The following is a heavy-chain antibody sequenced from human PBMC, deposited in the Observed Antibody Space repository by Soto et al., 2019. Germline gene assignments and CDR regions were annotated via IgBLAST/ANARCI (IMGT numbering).Heavy chain of an antibody. V-gene: IGHV4-59*08. D-gene: IGHD1-26*01. CDR1: GDSFGTYY. CDR2: IYYRGNT. CDR3: ARQSGSYYGAFDI. Sequence: SDTLSLTCTVSGDSFGTYYLTLLRPPPGKGLEWIGYIYYRGNTGYNPSLKSRVTISVDTSKKQFYLKLNSVTAADTAVYYCARQSGSYYGAFDIWGHGTMVTVSS. J-gene: IGHJ3*02.